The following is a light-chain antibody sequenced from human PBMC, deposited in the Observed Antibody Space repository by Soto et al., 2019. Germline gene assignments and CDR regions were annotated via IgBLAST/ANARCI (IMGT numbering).Light chain of an antibody. J-gene: IGKJ1*01. CDR1: QSVSSF. V-gene: IGKV3-11*01. CDR2: DAS. Sequence: EIVLTQSPATLSLSPGERATLSCRASQSVSSFLAWYQQKPGQAPRLLISDASNRATGIPGRFRGSGSGTDFSLTISSLEPRAFAVYYCQQRSNWPWTFDQGTKVEIK. CDR3: QQRSNWPWT.